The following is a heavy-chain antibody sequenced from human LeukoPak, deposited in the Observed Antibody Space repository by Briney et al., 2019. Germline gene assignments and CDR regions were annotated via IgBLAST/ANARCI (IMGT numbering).Heavy chain of an antibody. CDR1: GCTFTGYY. D-gene: IGHD6-13*01. Sequence: ASVKVSCKASGCTFTGYYMHWVRQAPGQGLEWMGWINPNSGGTNYAQKFQGRVTMTRDTSMSTAYMELSRLRSDDTAVYYCARESAAGDFHFWGQGTPVTVSS. CDR3: ARESAAGDFHF. CDR2: INPNSGGT. J-gene: IGHJ4*02. V-gene: IGHV1-2*02.